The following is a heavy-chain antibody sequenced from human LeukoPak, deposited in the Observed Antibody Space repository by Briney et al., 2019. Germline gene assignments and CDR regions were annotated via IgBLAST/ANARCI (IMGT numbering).Heavy chain of an antibody. CDR3: ARHPPNPGYCSSTSCLPDY. CDR1: GYSFTSYW. Sequence: GESLKISCKGSGYSFTSYWISWVRQMPGKGLEWMGRIDPSDSYTNYSSSFQGHVTISADKSISTAYLQWSSLKASDTAMYYCARHPPNPGYCSSTSCLPDYWGQGTLVTVSS. V-gene: IGHV5-10-1*01. CDR2: IDPSDSYT. J-gene: IGHJ4*02. D-gene: IGHD2-2*01.